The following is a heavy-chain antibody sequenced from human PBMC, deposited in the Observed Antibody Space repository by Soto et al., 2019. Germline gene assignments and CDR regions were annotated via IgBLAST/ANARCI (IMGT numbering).Heavy chain of an antibody. CDR2: IYYSGST. D-gene: IGHD6-13*01. CDR1: GGSISSYY. CDR3: ARDVHSSTWLDFDY. Sequence: SETLSLTCTVSGGSISSYYWSWIRQPPGKGLEWIGYIYYSGSTNYNPSLQSRVTISVDTSKNQFSLMLRSVTAADTAVFYCARDVHSSTWLDFDYWGQGILVTV. J-gene: IGHJ4*02. V-gene: IGHV4-59*01.